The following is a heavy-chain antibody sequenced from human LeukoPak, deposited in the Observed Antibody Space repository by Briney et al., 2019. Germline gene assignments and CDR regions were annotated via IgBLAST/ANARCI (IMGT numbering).Heavy chain of an antibody. Sequence: GGSLRLSCAGSGFPFSSHGMNWVRQAPGKGLEWVSGISPGGGPTYYADSVRGRFTISRDDSKNTLYLQMNSLRAEDTAVYYCARWVRYFDWLLFDYWGQGTLVTVSS. V-gene: IGHV3-23*01. CDR1: GFPFSSHG. CDR3: ARWVRYFDWLLFDY. D-gene: IGHD3-9*01. CDR2: ISPGGGPT. J-gene: IGHJ4*02.